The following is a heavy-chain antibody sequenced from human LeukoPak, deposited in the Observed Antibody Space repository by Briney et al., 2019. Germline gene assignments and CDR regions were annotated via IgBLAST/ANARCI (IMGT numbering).Heavy chain of an antibody. CDR1: GGSISSYY. CDR2: IYTSGST. V-gene: IGHV4-4*07. Sequence: SETLSLTCTVSGGSISSYYWSWIRQPAGKGLEWIGRIYTSGSTNYNPSLKSRVTTSVDTSKNQFSLKLSSVTAADTGVYYCARDKRSSGYYYGDAFDIWGQGTMVTVSS. D-gene: IGHD3-22*01. J-gene: IGHJ3*02. CDR3: ARDKRSSGYYYGDAFDI.